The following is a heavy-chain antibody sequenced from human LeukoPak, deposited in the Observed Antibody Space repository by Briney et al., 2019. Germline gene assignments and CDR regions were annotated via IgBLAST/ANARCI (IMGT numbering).Heavy chain of an antibody. CDR2: ISGGDGST. CDR1: GFTFSSYA. J-gene: IGHJ4*02. V-gene: IGHV3-23*01. CDR3: AKDNVPYAGGPYSRVNGPLDY. Sequence: GGSLRLSCAASGFTFSSYAMSWVRQAPGKGLEWVSGISGGDGSTNYADSVKGRFTIARDNSKNTLYLQMNSLRAEDTAIYYCAKDNVPYAGGPYSRVNGPLDYWGLGTLVTVSS. D-gene: IGHD2-2*01.